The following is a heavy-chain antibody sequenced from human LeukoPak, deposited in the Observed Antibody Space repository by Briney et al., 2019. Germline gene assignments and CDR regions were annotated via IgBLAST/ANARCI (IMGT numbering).Heavy chain of an antibody. D-gene: IGHD1-14*01. CDR2: INSDGSST. CDR1: GFTFSSYW. Sequence: GGSLRLSCAASGFTFSSYWMHWVRQAPGKGLVWVSRINSDGSSTSYADSVKGRFTISRDNAKNALYLQMNTLRVEDTAVYYCATGQGHGMDVWGQGTTVTVSS. V-gene: IGHV3-74*01. J-gene: IGHJ6*02. CDR3: ATGQGHGMDV.